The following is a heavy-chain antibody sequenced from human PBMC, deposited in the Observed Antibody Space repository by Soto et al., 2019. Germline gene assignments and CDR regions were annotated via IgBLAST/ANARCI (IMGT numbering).Heavy chain of an antibody. CDR3: ATEPHAVAGLTYYYYGMDV. D-gene: IGHD6-19*01. Sequence: QVQLVQSGAEVKKPRSSVKVSCKASGGTFSSYAISWVRQAPGQGLEGMGGIIPIFGTANYAQKFQGRVTMTADKSTSTAYMELSSLRSEDTAVYYCATEPHAVAGLTYYYYGMDVWGQGTTVTVSS. J-gene: IGHJ6*02. CDR1: GGTFSSYA. V-gene: IGHV1-69*06. CDR2: IIPIFGTA.